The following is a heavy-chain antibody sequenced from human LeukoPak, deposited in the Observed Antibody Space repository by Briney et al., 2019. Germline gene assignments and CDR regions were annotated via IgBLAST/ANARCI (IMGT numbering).Heavy chain of an antibody. D-gene: IGHD6-19*01. CDR1: GLTLHDYA. V-gene: IGHV3-9*01. Sequence: PGRSLRLSCAASGLTLHDYAMHWLRQAPGKGLEGVSGISWNSGSIVYADSVKGRFPISRDHAKNSLYLQMNSLRAEDTALYYCAKVPQRYSSGWYGSGVDYWGQGTLVTVSS. CDR3: AKVPQRYSSGWYGSGVDY. J-gene: IGHJ4*02. CDR2: ISWNSGSI.